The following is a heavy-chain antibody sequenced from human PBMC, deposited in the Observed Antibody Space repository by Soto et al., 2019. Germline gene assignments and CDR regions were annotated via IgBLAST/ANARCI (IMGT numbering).Heavy chain of an antibody. D-gene: IGHD2-15*01. Sequence: GGSLRLSCAASGFTFNIYGMHWVRQAPDKGLEWVALISYDGSNTNYADSVKGRFTISRDNAKSTLFLQMNSLRDEDTAVYYCAREFCSGGNCYTYYFDPWGQGIPVTVSS. CDR1: GFTFNIYG. V-gene: IGHV3-30*03. J-gene: IGHJ5*02. CDR3: AREFCSGGNCYTYYFDP. CDR2: ISYDGSNT.